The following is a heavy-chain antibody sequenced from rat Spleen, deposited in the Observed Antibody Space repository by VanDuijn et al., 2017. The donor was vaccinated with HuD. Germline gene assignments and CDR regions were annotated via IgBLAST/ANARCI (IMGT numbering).Heavy chain of an antibody. J-gene: IGHJ2*01. CDR1: GFSLTSYH. CDR3: AIYQIGVGGRYYFDY. CDR2: IWTGGST. D-gene: IGHD4-3*01. V-gene: IGHV2-16*01. Sequence: QVQLKESGPGLVQPSQTLSLTCTVSGFSLTSYHVSWVRQPPGKGLEWMGVIWTGGSTAYNSLLKSRLSISRDTSKSQVFLKMNSLQTEDTAMYFCAIYQIGVGGRYYFDYWGQGVMVTVSS.